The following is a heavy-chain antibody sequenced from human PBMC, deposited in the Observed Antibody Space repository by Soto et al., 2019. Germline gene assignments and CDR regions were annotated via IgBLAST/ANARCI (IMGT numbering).Heavy chain of an antibody. Sequence: QVQLVQSGAEVKKPGASVKVSCKASGYTFTSYGISWVRQAPGQGLEWMGWISAYNGNTNYAKKLQGRVTMTTDTSTSTTYMELRSLRSYDPAVYYFARTSGLAYWFDPWGQGTLVTVSS. CDR2: ISAYNGNT. V-gene: IGHV1-18*01. CDR1: GYTFTSYG. CDR3: ARTSGLAYWFDP. J-gene: IGHJ5*02. D-gene: IGHD3-3*02.